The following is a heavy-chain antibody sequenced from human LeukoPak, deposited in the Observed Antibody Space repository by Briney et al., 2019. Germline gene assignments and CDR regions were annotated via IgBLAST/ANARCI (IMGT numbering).Heavy chain of an antibody. D-gene: IGHD6-13*01. J-gene: IGHJ6*02. Sequence: PSETLSLPCTVSGGSLSSYYWSWLGQPPGKGREGIGYIYYIGSTNYNPSLKSRVTISVDTSKNQFSLKLSSVTAADTAVYYCARLRYSSSWYYYYGMDVWGQETTVTVSS. CDR3: ARLRYSSSWYYYYGMDV. V-gene: IGHV4-59*08. CDR2: IYYIGST. CDR1: GGSLSSYY.